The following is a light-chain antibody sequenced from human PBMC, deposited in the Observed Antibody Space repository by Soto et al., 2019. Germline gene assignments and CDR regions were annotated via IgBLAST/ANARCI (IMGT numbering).Light chain of an antibody. CDR2: GAS. CDR1: QSINSE. CDR3: QQGHNWPLT. J-gene: IGKJ2*01. V-gene: IGKV3-15*01. Sequence: EIVMTQSPATLSLSPGERAALSCRASQSINSELAWYQQKPGQPPRLLIYGASPRATGVPARFTGSESGSEVTITISGLQSEDFAVYYCQQGHNWPLTFGQGTRLEI.